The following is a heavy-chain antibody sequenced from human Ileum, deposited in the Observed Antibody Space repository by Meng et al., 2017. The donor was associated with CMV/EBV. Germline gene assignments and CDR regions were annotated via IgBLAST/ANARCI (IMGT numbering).Heavy chain of an antibody. CDR3: ARVFSNGNQPFDY. Sequence: QVQWRRPVAEVTKPVSSVKVTCTSSGGSFNNYSINWVRQAPGQGLEWMGGIIAIFRTPYYAHQFQDRLTFTADAPTGTTFMELSSLTADDTAIYYCARVFSNGNQPFDYWGQGTLVTVSS. D-gene: IGHD4-11*01. J-gene: IGHJ4*02. CDR2: IIAIFRTP. V-gene: IGHV1-69*12. CDR1: GGSFNNYS.